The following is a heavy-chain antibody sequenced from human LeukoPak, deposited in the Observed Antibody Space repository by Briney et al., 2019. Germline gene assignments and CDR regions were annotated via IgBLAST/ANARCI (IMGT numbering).Heavy chain of an antibody. CDR3: ATASYGSGSYYNRCWFDP. J-gene: IGHJ5*02. D-gene: IGHD3-10*01. Sequence: SVKVSCKASGGTFSSYAISWVRQAPGQGLEWMGGIIPIFGTANYAQKFQGRVTMTEDTSTDTAYMELSSLRSEDTAVYYCATASYGSGSYYNRCWFDPWGQGTLVTVSS. V-gene: IGHV1-69*06. CDR2: IIPIFGTA. CDR1: GGTFSSYA.